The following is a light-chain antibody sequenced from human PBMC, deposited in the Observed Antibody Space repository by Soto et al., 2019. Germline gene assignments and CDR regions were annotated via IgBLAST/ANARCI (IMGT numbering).Light chain of an antibody. CDR1: STNIGAGYG. Sequence: QSVLTQPPSVSGAPGQTVSISCTGTSTNIGAGYGVHWYQQRPGTAPKLMIYEVSNRPSGVSNRFSGSKSGNTASLTISGLQAEDEADYYCSSYTSSSTPFFGTGTKLTVL. J-gene: IGLJ1*01. V-gene: IGLV2-14*01. CDR2: EVS. CDR3: SSYTSSSTPF.